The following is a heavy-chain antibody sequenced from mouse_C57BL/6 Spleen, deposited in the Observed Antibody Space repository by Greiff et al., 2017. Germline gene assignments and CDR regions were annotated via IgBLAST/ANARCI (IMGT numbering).Heavy chain of an antibody. CDR3: ARAGLAYYYGSSYWYFDV. CDR1: GFTFSDYY. CDR2: INYDGSST. V-gene: IGHV5-16*01. D-gene: IGHD1-1*01. Sequence: DVKLVESEGGLVQPGSSMKLSCTASGFTFSDYYMAWVRQVPEKGLEWVANINYDGSSTYYLDSLKSRFIISRDNAKNILYLQMSSLKSEDTATYYCARAGLAYYYGSSYWYFDVWGTGTTVTVSS. J-gene: IGHJ1*03.